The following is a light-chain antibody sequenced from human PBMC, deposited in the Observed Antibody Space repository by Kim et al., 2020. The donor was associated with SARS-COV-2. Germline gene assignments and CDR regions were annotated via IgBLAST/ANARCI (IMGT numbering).Light chain of an antibody. CDR2: EVS. J-gene: IGLJ2*01. Sequence: GQSGCILCTGTSSDIGGQTYVAWYQQHPGRAPKLLIYEVSERPSGVPDRFSGSKSGNTASLTVSGRQSEDEAHYYCSSYAGSRIVVFGGGTQLTVL. CDR3: SSYAGSRIVV. CDR1: SSDIGGQTY. V-gene: IGLV2-8*01.